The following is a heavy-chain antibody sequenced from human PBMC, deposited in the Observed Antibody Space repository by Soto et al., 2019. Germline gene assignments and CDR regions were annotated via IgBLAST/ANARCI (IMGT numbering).Heavy chain of an antibody. CDR2: IPHDGSNK. CDR3: AKDLRESTSSWDFDY. Sequence: QVPLVESGGGVVQPGRSLRLSCAASGFTFSTYGMHWVRQAPGKGLEWVAVIPHDGSNKYYADSVKGRFTISRDNSNNTLYLQMNSLRAEDTAVYYCAKDLRESTSSWDFDYWGQGTLVTVSS. CDR1: GFTFSTYG. V-gene: IGHV3-30*18. J-gene: IGHJ4*02. D-gene: IGHD6-13*01.